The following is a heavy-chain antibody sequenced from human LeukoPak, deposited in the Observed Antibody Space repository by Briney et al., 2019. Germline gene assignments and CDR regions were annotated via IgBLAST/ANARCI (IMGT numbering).Heavy chain of an antibody. D-gene: IGHD3-22*01. Sequence: GGSLGLSCAVSGFSFDDYAMSWVRQGPGKGLEWVSGISWNGGSTGYADSVKGRFTISRDNAKKSLYLQINSLRAEDTAFYYCARNLYYDNNGYYYHFDYWGQGTLVTVSS. V-gene: IGHV3-20*04. CDR1: GFSFDDYA. CDR2: ISWNGGST. CDR3: ARNLYYDNNGYYYHFDY. J-gene: IGHJ4*02.